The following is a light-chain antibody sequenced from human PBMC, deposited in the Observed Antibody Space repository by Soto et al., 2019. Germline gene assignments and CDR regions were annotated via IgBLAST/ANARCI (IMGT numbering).Light chain of an antibody. V-gene: IGLV2-14*01. J-gene: IGLJ3*02. CDR3: SSYTVINTAV. CDR2: GVN. CDR1: SSDVGGYDY. Sequence: QSALTQPASVSGSPGQSITISCTGTSSDVGGYDYVSWYQQHPGKVPKLIIYGVNSRPSGISYRFSGSKSGNTASLTISGLQAEDEADYYCSSYTVINTAVFGGGTKLTVL.